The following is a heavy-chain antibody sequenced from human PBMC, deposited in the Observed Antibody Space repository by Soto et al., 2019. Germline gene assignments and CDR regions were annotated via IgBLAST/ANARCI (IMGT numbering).Heavy chain of an antibody. CDR3: AREGYYDSSGYYNYYGMDV. V-gene: IGHV1-18*01. CDR2: ISAYNGNT. D-gene: IGHD3-22*01. Sequence: GASVKVSCKASGYTFTSYGISWVRQAPGQGLEWMGWISAYNGNTNYAQKLQGRVTMTTDTSTSTAYMELRSLRSDDTAVYYCAREGYYDSSGYYNYYGMDVWGQGTTVTVSS. CDR1: GYTFTSYG. J-gene: IGHJ6*02.